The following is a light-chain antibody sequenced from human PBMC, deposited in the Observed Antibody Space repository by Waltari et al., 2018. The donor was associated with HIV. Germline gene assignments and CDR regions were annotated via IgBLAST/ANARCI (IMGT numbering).Light chain of an antibody. CDR3: QSYDSSLGGLVV. CDR2: ANG. Sequence: QSVLTQSPSVSGAPGQRVTISCTGSSSNLGANSDINWYQQLPGAAPKLLIFANGKRPAGVPDRFSGSKSGTSASLAITGLQAEDEAVYYCQSYDSSLGGLVVFGGGTKLTVL. V-gene: IGLV1-40*01. CDR1: SSNLGANSD. J-gene: IGLJ3*02.